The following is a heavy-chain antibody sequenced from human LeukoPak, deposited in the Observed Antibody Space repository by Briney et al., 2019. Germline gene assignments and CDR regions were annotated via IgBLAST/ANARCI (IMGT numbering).Heavy chain of an antibody. J-gene: IGHJ6*02. V-gene: IGHV4-59*01. CDR2: TYYSGST. Sequence: SETLSLTCTVSGGSINNYYWSWIRQPPGKGLEWIGYTYYSGSTNYNPSLKSRVTISVDTSKSQFSLKLSSVTAADTAVYYCARDRDVDTAMSASYGMDLWGQGTTVTVSS. CDR3: ARDRDVDTAMSASYGMDL. D-gene: IGHD5-18*01. CDR1: GGSINNYY.